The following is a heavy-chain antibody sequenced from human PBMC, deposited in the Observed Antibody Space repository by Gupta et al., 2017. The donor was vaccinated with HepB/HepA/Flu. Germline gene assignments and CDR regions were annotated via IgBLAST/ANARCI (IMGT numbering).Heavy chain of an antibody. CDR1: GGTFSSYA. Sequence: QVQLVQSGDEVKTPGSSVKVSCKASGGTFSSYAISWVRQATGQGLEWMGGNIPIFGTANYAQKFQGRVTITADESTSTAYMELSSLRSEDTAVYYCARGSYQLSDYYYYYMDVWGKGTTVTVSS. V-gene: IGHV1-69*01. D-gene: IGHD2-2*01. CDR2: NIPIFGTA. J-gene: IGHJ6*03. CDR3: ARGSYQLSDYYYYYMDV.